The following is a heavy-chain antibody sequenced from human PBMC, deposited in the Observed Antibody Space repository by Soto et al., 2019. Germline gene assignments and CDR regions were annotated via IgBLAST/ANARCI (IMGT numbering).Heavy chain of an antibody. V-gene: IGHV4-61*01. J-gene: IGHJ4*02. CDR1: GGSVSRGSYY. CDR2: IYYSGST. Sequence: SETLSLTCTVSGGSVSRGSYYWSWIRQPPGKGLECIGYIYYSGSTNYNPSLKSRVTISVDTSKNQFSLKLSSVTAADTAVYYCARSQTTVTSYDYWGQGTLVTVS. D-gene: IGHD4-17*01. CDR3: ARSQTTVTSYDY.